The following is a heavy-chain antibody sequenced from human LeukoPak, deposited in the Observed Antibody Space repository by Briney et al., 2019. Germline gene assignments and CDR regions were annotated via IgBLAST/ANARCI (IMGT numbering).Heavy chain of an antibody. Sequence: PSETLSLTCTVSGGSISSSNCYWGWIRQPPGKGLEWIGSIYYSGSTFYNPSLRSRVTISVDTSKNQFSLKLSSVTAADTAVYYCARTGTAGRNYWGQGTLVTVSS. CDR1: GGSISSSNCY. D-gene: IGHD1-1*01. J-gene: IGHJ4*02. V-gene: IGHV4-39*07. CDR3: ARTGTAGRNY. CDR2: IYYSGST.